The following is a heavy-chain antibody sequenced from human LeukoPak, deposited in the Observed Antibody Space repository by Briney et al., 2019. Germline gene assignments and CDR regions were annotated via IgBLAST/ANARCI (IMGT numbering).Heavy chain of an antibody. J-gene: IGHJ4*02. D-gene: IGHD4-17*01. Sequence: PSETLSLTCAVYGGSFSGYYWSWIRQPPGKGLEWIGYIYHSGSTYYNPSLKSRVTISVDRSKNQFSLKLSSVTAADTAVYYCASFGYGSLFDYWGQGTLVTVSS. V-gene: IGHV4-30-2*01. CDR3: ASFGYGSLFDY. CDR1: GGSFSGYY. CDR2: IYHSGST.